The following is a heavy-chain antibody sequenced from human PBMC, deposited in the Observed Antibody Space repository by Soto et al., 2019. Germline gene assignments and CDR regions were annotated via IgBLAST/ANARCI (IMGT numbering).Heavy chain of an antibody. CDR2: ISGNGDST. Sequence: GGSLRLSCAASGFTFSIYVMSWVRQAPGKGLEWVSSISGNGDSTYYADSVKGRFTISRDNSKDTLFLQMNSLRAEDTAVYYCAKEYCTSTSCYAGYNWFDPWGQGTPVTSPQ. J-gene: IGHJ5*02. CDR3: AKEYCTSTSCYAGYNWFDP. D-gene: IGHD2-2*01. CDR1: GFTFSIYV. V-gene: IGHV3-23*01.